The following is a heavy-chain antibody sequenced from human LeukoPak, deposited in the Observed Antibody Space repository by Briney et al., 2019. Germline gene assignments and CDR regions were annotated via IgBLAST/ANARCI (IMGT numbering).Heavy chain of an antibody. CDR1: GGSFSGYY. CDR3: ARFDNTGFYYYGH. D-gene: IGHD3-10*01. Sequence: SETLSLTCAVYGGSFSGYYRSWIRQPPGKGLEWIGEINHSGSTNYNPSLKSRVTISVDTSKNQFSLKLSSVTAADTAVYYCARFDNTGFYYYGHWGQGTLVTVSS. CDR2: INHSGST. V-gene: IGHV4-34*01. J-gene: IGHJ4*02.